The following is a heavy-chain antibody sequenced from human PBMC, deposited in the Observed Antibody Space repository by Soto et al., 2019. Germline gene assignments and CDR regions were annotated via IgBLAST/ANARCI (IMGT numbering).Heavy chain of an antibody. V-gene: IGHV4-39*01. CDR2: IYYSGSA. D-gene: IGHD4-17*01. CDR1: GGSISSSTYY. Sequence: QVQLQESGPGLVKPSETLSLTCTVSGGSISSSTYYWGWIRQPPGKGLEWIGFIYYSGSAYYNPSLKSRVTISIDTSKHQFSLKRTSVTAADTAVFYCARHGVDYGDYASYYYYGMDVWGRGTTVTVSS. CDR3: ARHGVDYGDYASYYYYGMDV. J-gene: IGHJ6*02.